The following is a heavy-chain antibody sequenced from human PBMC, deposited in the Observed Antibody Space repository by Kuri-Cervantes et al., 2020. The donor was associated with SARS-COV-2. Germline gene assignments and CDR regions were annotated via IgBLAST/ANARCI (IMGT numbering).Heavy chain of an antibody. D-gene: IGHD1-26*01. CDR2: ISYDGSNK. J-gene: IGHJ4*02. CDR1: GFTFSSYA. V-gene: IGHV3-30-3*01. Sequence: GGSLRLSCAASGFTFSSYAMHWVRQAPGKGLEWVAVISYDGSNKYYADSVKGRFTISRDNSKNTLYLQMDSLRAEDTAVYYCARGGSYYSLDYWGQGTLVTVSS. CDR3: ARGGSYYSLDY.